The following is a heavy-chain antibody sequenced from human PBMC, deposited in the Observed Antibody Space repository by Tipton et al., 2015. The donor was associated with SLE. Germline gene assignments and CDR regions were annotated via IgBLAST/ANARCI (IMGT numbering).Heavy chain of an antibody. CDR3: ASPGVDTSLDY. Sequence: TLSLTCTVSGGSISSSSYYWGWIRQPPGKGLEWIGSIYYSGSTYYNPSLKSRVTISVDTSKNQFSLKLSSVTAADTAVYYCASPGVDTSLDYWGQGTLVTVSS. CDR1: GGSISSSSYY. J-gene: IGHJ4*02. D-gene: IGHD5-18*01. V-gene: IGHV4-39*01. CDR2: IYYSGST.